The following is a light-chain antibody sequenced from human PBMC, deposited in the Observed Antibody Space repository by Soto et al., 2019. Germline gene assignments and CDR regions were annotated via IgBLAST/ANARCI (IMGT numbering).Light chain of an antibody. J-gene: IGKJ1*01. V-gene: IGKV3-20*01. CDR3: QQYGSSGT. Sequence: TVWTGAAGALCVSPLGRGTLSCRASQSVSNNYLAWYQQKPGQAPRLLIYGASNRATGIPDRFSGSGSGTDFTLTSSRLEPEDFAVYYCQQYGSSGTVGQGTKVDIK. CDR2: GAS. CDR1: QSVSNNY.